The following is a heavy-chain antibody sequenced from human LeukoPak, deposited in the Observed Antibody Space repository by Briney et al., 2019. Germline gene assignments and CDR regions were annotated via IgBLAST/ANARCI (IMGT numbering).Heavy chain of an antibody. J-gene: IGHJ4*02. V-gene: IGHV4-38-2*02. D-gene: IGHD6-13*01. CDR2: IYHSGST. CDR3: ARVSGYSSSDVY. Sequence: SETLSLTCTVSGYSISSGYYWGWIRQPPGKGLEWIGSIYHSGSTYYNPSLKSRVTISVDTSKNQFSLKLSSVTAADTAVYYCARVSGYSSSDVYWGQGTLVTVSS. CDR1: GYSISSGYY.